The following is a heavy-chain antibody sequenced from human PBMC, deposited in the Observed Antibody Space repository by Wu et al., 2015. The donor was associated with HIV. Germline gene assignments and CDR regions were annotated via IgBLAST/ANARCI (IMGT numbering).Heavy chain of an antibody. V-gene: IGHV1-8*01. CDR2: MNPNSGNT. J-gene: IGHJ4*02. CDR1: GYTFTSYD. Sequence: QVQLVQSGAEVKKPGASVKVSCKASGYTFTSYDINWVRQATGQGLEWMGWMNPNSGNTGYAQKFQGRVTMTRNTSISTAYMELSSLRSEDTAVYYCARETVYYYGSGSYYNDWGQGTLVTVSS. CDR3: ARETVYYYGSGSYYND. D-gene: IGHD3-10*01.